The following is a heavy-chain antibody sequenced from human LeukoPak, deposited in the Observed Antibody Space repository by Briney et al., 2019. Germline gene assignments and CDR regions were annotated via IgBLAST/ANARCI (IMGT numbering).Heavy chain of an antibody. V-gene: IGHV4-4*02. D-gene: IGHD1-26*01. CDR1: GDSMSSIDW. CDR2: IHHTGST. Sequence: SETLSLTCAVSGDSMSSIDWWSWVRQPPGKGLEWIGEIHHTGSTNYNPSLKSRVTISVDTSKNQFSLKLSSVTAADTAVYYCARGGSSVDYWGQGTLVTVSS. CDR3: ARGGSSVDY. J-gene: IGHJ4*02.